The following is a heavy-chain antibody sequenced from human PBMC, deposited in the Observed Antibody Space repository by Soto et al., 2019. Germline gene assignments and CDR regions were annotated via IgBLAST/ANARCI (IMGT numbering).Heavy chain of an antibody. D-gene: IGHD3-22*01. J-gene: IGHJ4*02. V-gene: IGHV4-30-4*01. CDR1: GGTISSGDYY. CDR2: IYYSGST. CDR3: AGVYDSSGYYYPYFDY. Sequence: SETLSLTCTVSGGTISSGDYYWSWIRQPPGKGLEWIGYIYYSGSTYYNPSLKSRVTISVDTSKNQFSLKLSSVTAADTAVYYCAGVYDSSGYYYPYFDYWGQGTLVTVSS.